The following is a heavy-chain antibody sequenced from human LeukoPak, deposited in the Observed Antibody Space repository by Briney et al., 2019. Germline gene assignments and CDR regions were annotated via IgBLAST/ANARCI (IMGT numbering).Heavy chain of an antibody. D-gene: IGHD5-24*01. CDR1: GFTFSSYS. V-gene: IGHV3-21*01. CDR2: ISSSSSYI. CDR3: AKDRSLEAFDI. Sequence: GGSLRLSCAASGFTFSSYSMNWVRQAPGKGLEWVSSISSSSSYIYYADSVKGRFTISRDNAKNSLYLQMNSLRAEDTAVYYCAKDRSLEAFDIWGQGTMVTVSS. J-gene: IGHJ3*02.